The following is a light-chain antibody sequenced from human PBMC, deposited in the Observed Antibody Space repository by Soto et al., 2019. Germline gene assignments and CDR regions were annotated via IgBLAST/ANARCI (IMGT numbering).Light chain of an antibody. V-gene: IGLV2-14*01. J-gene: IGLJ1*01. Sequence: QSVLTQPASVSWSPGQSIAISGTGTSSDVGTYNYVSWYQHHPGKAPKLIIYEVSNRPSGVSNRFSGSKSGSTASLTISGLQAEDEADYHCTSYTRDTALVFGTGTKVTVL. CDR2: EVS. CDR3: TSYTRDTALV. CDR1: SSDVGTYNY.